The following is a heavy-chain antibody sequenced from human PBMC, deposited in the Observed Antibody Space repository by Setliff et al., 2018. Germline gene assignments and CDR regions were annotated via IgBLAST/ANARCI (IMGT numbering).Heavy chain of an antibody. V-gene: IGHV1-18*01. CDR1: GDTFSTYA. Sequence: ASVKVSCKASGDTFSTYALSWVRQAPGQGLEWMGWINNYSFKTNSPQKFLDRLTLTTDTSTSTAYMEVKSLTSDDTAVYYCARLVRYCTRTSCQRTPGTEYWGQGTLVTVSS. CDR2: INNYSFKT. J-gene: IGHJ4*02. D-gene: IGHD2-2*01. CDR3: ARLVRYCTRTSCQRTPGTEY.